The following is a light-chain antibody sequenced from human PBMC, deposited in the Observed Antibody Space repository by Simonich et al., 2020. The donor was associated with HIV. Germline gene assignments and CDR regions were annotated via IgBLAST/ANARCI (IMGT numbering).Light chain of an antibody. V-gene: IGKV3-15*01. CDR3: QQYNKWPPWT. CDR1: QSVSSN. J-gene: IGKJ1*01. CDR2: GAS. Sequence: EIVMTQSPATLSVSPGERATLSCRASQSVSSNLVWYQQKPGQAPRLLIYGASTRATGIPARFSGSGSGTEFTLAISSMQSEDFAVYYCQQYNKWPPWTFGQGTKVEI.